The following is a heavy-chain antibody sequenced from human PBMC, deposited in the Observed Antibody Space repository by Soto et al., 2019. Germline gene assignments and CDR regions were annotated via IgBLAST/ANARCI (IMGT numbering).Heavy chain of an antibody. J-gene: IGHJ6*02. CDR3: ARDDVVVVRNYYYGMDV. V-gene: IGHV1-18*01. CDR2: ISAYNGNT. Sequence: QVQLVQSGAEVKKPGASVKVSCKASGYTFTSYGISWVRQAPGQGLEWMGWISAYNGNTNYAQKLQGRVTMTTDTSTSTAYMELRSLRSDDTAVYYCARDDVVVVRNYYYGMDVWGQGTTVTVSS. D-gene: IGHD2-15*01. CDR1: GYTFTSYG.